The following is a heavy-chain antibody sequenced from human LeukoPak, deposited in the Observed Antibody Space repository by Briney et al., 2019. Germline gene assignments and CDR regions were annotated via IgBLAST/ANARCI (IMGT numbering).Heavy chain of an antibody. CDR1: GFTVSSNY. J-gene: IGHJ4*02. CDR2: IYSGGST. CDR3: AKDVRTGTPEY. V-gene: IGHV3-53*05. D-gene: IGHD1/OR15-1a*01. Sequence: GGSLRLSCAASGFTVSSNYMSWVRQAPGKGLEWVSVIYSGGSTYYADSVKGRFTISRDNSKNTLYLQMNSLRAEDTAVYYCAKDVRTGTPEYWGQGTLVTVSS.